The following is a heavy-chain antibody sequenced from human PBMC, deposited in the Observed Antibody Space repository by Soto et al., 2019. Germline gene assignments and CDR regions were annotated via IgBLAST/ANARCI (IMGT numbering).Heavy chain of an antibody. J-gene: IGHJ3*01. Sequence: PXECLKSSGNVSGYSFTTFWISWVRQIPEKGLEWMGRLDPADSFTNYSPSFQGHVTISVDKSINTAYLQWSSLKASDTAIYYCARHLYDNRNYLDALDVWGQGTMVTVSS. CDR2: LDPADSFT. D-gene: IGHD3-22*01. CDR3: ARHLYDNRNYLDALDV. V-gene: IGHV5-10-1*01. CDR1: GYSFTTFW.